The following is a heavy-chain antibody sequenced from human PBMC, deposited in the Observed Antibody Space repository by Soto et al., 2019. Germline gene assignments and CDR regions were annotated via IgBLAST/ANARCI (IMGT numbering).Heavy chain of an antibody. CDR3: ARDDDIVLMAYGMDV. V-gene: IGHV1-69*13. J-gene: IGHJ6*02. Sequence: SVKVSCKASGGTFSSYAISWVRQAPGQGLEWMGGIIPIFGTANYAQKFQGRVTITADESTSTAYMELSSLRSEDTAVYYCARDDDIVLMAYGMDVWGQGXTVTVYS. CDR1: GGTFSSYA. CDR2: IIPIFGTA. D-gene: IGHD2-8*01.